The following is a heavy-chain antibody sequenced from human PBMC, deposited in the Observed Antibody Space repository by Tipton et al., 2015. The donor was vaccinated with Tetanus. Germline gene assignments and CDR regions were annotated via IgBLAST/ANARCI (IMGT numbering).Heavy chain of an antibody. CDR2: IYPGDSST. Sequence: QSGAEVKKPGESLKISRQASGYTFTNAWIGWVRQMPGKGLEWMGVIYPGDSSTIYSPSFQGLVTISVDKSINTTYLQWSSLKASDTAIYYCAKGDPGNFDSWGQGTQVIVSS. CDR1: GYTFTNAW. V-gene: IGHV5-51*01. CDR3: AKGDPGNFDS. D-gene: IGHD3-9*01. J-gene: IGHJ4*02.